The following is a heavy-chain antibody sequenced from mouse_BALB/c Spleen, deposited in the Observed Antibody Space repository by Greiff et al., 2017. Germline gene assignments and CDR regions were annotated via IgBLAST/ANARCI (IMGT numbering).Heavy chain of an antibody. D-gene: IGHD2-4*01. V-gene: IGHV14-4*02. J-gene: IGHJ3*01. CDR3: NAWRIMITTGFAF. Sequence: EVKLMESGAELVKPGASVKLSCTASGFNIKDYYMHWVKQRPEQGLEWIGWIDPENGDTEYAPKFQGKATMTADTSSNTAYLQLSSLTSEDTAVYYCNAWRIMITTGFAFWGQGTLVTVSA. CDR1: GFNIKDYY. CDR2: IDPENGDT.